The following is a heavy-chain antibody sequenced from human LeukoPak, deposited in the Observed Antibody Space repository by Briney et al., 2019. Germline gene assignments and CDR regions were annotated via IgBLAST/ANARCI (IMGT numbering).Heavy chain of an antibody. CDR3: ARDENLYYDSSGLRY. CDR1: GFTFSSYW. J-gene: IGHJ4*02. D-gene: IGHD3-22*01. V-gene: IGHV3-7*01. Sequence: PGGSLRLSSAASGFTFSSYWMSWVRQAPGKGLEWVANIKQDGSEKYYVDSVKGRFTISRDNAKNSLYLQMNSLRAEDTAVYYCARDENLYYDSSGLRYWGQGTLVTVSS. CDR2: IKQDGSEK.